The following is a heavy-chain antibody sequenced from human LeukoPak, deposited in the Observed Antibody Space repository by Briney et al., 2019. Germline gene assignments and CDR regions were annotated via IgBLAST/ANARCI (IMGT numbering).Heavy chain of an antibody. CDR1: GFTFSSYA. V-gene: IGHV3-30*04. CDR3: ARDMATITLDV. Sequence: PGGSLRLSCAASGFTFSSYAMHWVRQAPGKGLEWVAVISYDGSNKYYADSVKGRFTISRDNSKNTLYLQMHSLRAEDTAVYYCARDMATITLDVWGQGTTVTVSS. D-gene: IGHD5-24*01. J-gene: IGHJ6*02. CDR2: ISYDGSNK.